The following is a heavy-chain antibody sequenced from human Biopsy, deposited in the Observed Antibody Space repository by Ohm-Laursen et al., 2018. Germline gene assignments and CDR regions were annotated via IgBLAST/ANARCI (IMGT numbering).Heavy chain of an antibody. CDR3: ATKLTGYFHH. V-gene: IGHV1-69*06. CDR2: NIPILGTG. CDR1: GGTFSRYG. D-gene: IGHD3-9*01. Sequence: SVKVSCKAPGGTFSRYGINWVRQAPGQGLEWLGGNIPILGTGNYAQKVQGRVTVAADTSTSTATMELRSLRSDDTAVYYCATKLTGYFHHWGQGTLVTVSS. J-gene: IGHJ1*01.